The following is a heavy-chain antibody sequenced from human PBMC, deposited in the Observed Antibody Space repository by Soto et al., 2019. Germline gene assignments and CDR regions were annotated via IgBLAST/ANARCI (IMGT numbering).Heavy chain of an antibody. CDR1: GFTFSDHS. Sequence: EVQLVESGGGLVQPGGSLRLSCAASGFTFSDHSMDWVRQAPGKGLEWVGRTRNKANSYTTEYAASVKGRFTISRDDSKNSLYLQMNSLKPEDTAVYYCARVVGAPNWFDPWGQGTLVTVSS. CDR3: ARVVGAPNWFDP. D-gene: IGHD1-26*01. J-gene: IGHJ5*02. CDR2: TRNKANSYTT. V-gene: IGHV3-72*01.